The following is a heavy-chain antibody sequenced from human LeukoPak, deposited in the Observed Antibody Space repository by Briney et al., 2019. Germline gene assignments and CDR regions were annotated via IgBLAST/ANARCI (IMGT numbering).Heavy chain of an antibody. Sequence: GASVKVSCKASGYTFTSYYMHWVRQAPGQGLEWMGIINPSGGSTSYAQKFQGRVTMTRDTSISTAYMELSRLRSDDTAVYYCARDLEYPGTAYCGGDCKYNWFDPWGQGTLVTVSS. CDR1: GYTFTSYY. J-gene: IGHJ5*02. CDR2: INPSGGST. D-gene: IGHD2-21*02. CDR3: ARDLEYPGTAYCGGDCKYNWFDP. V-gene: IGHV1-46*01.